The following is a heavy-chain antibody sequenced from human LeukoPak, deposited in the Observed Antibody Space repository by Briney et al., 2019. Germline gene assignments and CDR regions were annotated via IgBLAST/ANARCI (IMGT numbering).Heavy chain of an antibody. Sequence: SETLSLTCAVYGGSFSGYYWSWIRQPPGKGLEWIGEINHSGSTNYNPSLKSRVTISVDASKNQFSLKLSSVTAADTAVYYCARDIRMDPTKFDYWGQGTLVTVSS. V-gene: IGHV4-34*01. CDR2: INHSGST. CDR1: GGSFSGYY. D-gene: IGHD3-16*01. J-gene: IGHJ4*02. CDR3: ARDIRMDPTKFDY.